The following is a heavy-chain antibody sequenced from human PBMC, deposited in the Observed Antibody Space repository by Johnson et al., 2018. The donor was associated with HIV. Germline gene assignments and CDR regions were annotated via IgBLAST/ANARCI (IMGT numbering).Heavy chain of an antibody. V-gene: IGHV3-30*02. CDR2: IRYDGSNK. CDR3: GGVGRTGVAFDR. D-gene: IGHD1-26*01. Sequence: QVLLVESGGGVVQPGGSLRLSCVASGFTFSSYGMHWVRQAPGKGLEWVAFIRYDGSNKYYADSVKGRFTIARYNSKYTLYLQMNARRAEDTAVYFLGGVGRTGVAFDRWGLGTKVTVSS. J-gene: IGHJ3*02. CDR1: GFTFSSYG.